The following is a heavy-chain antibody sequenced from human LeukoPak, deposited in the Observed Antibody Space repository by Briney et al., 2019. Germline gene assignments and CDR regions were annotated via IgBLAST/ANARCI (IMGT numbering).Heavy chain of an antibody. V-gene: IGHV3-73*01. CDR3: TSLITGQQLVQPHYYYGMDV. J-gene: IGHJ6*02. CDR2: IRSKANSYAT. Sequence: PGGSLRLSCAASGFTFSGSAMHWVRQASGKGLEWVGRIRSKANSYATAYAASVKGRFTISRDDSKNTAYLQMNSLKTEDTAVYYCTSLITGQQLVQPHYYYGMDVWGQGTTVTVSS. CDR1: GFTFSGSA. D-gene: IGHD6-13*01.